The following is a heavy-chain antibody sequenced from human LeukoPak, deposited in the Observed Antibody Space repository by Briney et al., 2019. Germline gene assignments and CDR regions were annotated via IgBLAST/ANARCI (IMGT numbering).Heavy chain of an antibody. CDR1: GGTFSGNS. Sequence: ASVKVSCKASGGTFSGNSITRVRQAPGQGLEWMGRFLPILNTTNYAQDFQGRVTLTADKSTSTAYMELMSLGSEDTAVYYCARETRDSNWNSVAYLDHWGQGTLVTVSS. D-gene: IGHD1-7*01. V-gene: IGHV1-69*08. CDR2: FLPILNTT. J-gene: IGHJ4*02. CDR3: ARETRDSNWNSVAYLDH.